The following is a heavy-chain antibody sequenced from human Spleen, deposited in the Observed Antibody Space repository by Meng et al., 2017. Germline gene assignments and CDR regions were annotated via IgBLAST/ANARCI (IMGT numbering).Heavy chain of an antibody. CDR2: ISSSSSYI. V-gene: IGHV3-21*01. CDR1: GFTFSSYS. Sequence: GESLKISCAASGFTFSSYSMNWVRQAPGKGLEWVSSISSSSSYIYYADSVKGRFTISRDNSKNTLYLQMNSLRAEDTAVYYCARENMVRGVMTYYYGMDVWGQGTTVTVSS. J-gene: IGHJ6*02. CDR3: ARENMVRGVMTYYYGMDV. D-gene: IGHD3-10*01.